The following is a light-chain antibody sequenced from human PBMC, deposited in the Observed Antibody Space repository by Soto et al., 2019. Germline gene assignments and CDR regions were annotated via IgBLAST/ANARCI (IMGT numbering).Light chain of an antibody. Sequence: EIVLTQSPATLSLSPGERATLSCRASQSVSSYLAWYQQKPGQAPRLLIYDASNRATGIPARFSGSGSGTDLTLTISSLEPEDFAFSSCHRRSNWPPRFTFGPGTKVDIK. CDR1: QSVSSY. V-gene: IGKV3-11*01. CDR3: HRRSNWPPRFT. J-gene: IGKJ3*01. CDR2: DAS.